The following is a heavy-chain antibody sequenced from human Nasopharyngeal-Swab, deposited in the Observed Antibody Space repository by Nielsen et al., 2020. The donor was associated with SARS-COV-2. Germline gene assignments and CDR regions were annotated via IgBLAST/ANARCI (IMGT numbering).Heavy chain of an antibody. J-gene: IGHJ6*03. CDR2: ISYDGSNK. Sequence: GESLKISCAASGFTFSSYTMHWVRQAPGKGLEWVAVISYDGSNKYYADSVKGRFTNSRDNSKNTLYLQMNSLRAEDTAVYYCAKDSWDIVVVVAVPYYYYYMDVWGKGTTVTVSS. V-gene: IGHV3-30*04. D-gene: IGHD2-15*01. CDR3: AKDSWDIVVVVAVPYYYYYMDV. CDR1: GFTFSSYT.